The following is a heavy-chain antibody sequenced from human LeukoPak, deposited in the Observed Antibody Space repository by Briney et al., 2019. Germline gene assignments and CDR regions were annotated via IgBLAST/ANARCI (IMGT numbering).Heavy chain of an antibody. Sequence: GGSLRLSCAASGFTFDDYGMSWVRQAPGKGLEWVSGINWNGGSTGYVDSVKGRFTISRDNAKNSLYLQGNSLRAEDTALYYCARGKFGRPLDYWGQGTLVTVSS. J-gene: IGHJ4*02. V-gene: IGHV3-20*04. D-gene: IGHD3/OR15-3a*01. CDR3: ARGKFGRPLDY. CDR1: GFTFDDYG. CDR2: INWNGGST.